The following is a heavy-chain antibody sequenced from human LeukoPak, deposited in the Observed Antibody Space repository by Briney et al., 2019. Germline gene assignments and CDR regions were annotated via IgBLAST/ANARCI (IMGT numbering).Heavy chain of an antibody. CDR3: ARDLRYTRSWSYYGMDV. J-gene: IGHJ6*02. CDR1: GGSFSSTDF. D-gene: IGHD6-13*01. V-gene: IGHV4-4*02. CDR2: IYHTGST. Sequence: SETLSLTCAASGGSFSSTDFWSWVRPPPGKGLEWIGEIYHTGSTNYNPSLKSRVTMSLDKSKNQFSLRLTSVTAADTAVYYCARDLRYTRSWSYYGMDVWGPGTTVTVSS.